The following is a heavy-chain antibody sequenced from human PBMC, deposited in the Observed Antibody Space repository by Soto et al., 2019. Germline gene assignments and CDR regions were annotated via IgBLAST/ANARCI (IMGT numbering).Heavy chain of an antibody. CDR2: FDPEDGET. V-gene: IGHV1-24*01. Sequence: ASVKVSCKVSGYTLTELSMHWVRQAPGKGLEWMGGFDPEDGETIYAQKFQGRVTMTEDTSTDTAYMELSSLRSEDTAVYYCATSSALSSGYYEQYYYYYGMDVWGQGTTVTVSS. CDR1: GYTLTELS. CDR3: ATSSALSSGYYEQYYYYYGMDV. D-gene: IGHD3-22*01. J-gene: IGHJ6*02.